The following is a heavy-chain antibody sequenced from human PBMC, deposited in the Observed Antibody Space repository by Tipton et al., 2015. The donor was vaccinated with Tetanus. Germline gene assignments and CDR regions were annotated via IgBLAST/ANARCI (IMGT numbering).Heavy chain of an antibody. V-gene: IGHV4-59*01. D-gene: IGHD6-13*01. CDR1: GGSISSYY. J-gene: IGHJ4*02. Sequence: TLSLTCTVSGGSISSYYWSWIRQPPGKGLEWIGYIYYSGSTNYNPSLKSRATISVDTSKNQFSLKLSSVTAADTAVYYCAGGGIAAGGGGLDYWGQGTLVTVSS. CDR2: IYYSGST. CDR3: AGGGIAAGGGGLDY.